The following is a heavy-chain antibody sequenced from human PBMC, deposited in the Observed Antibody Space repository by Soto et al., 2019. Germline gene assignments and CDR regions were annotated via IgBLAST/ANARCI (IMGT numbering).Heavy chain of an antibody. CDR3: ARTRRRDGYNPLDY. Sequence: QVQLVESGGGVVQPGRSLRLSCAASGFTFSSYAMHWVRQAPGKGLEWVAVISYDGSNKYYADSVKGRFTISRDNSKNTLYLQMNSLRAEDTAVYYCARTRRRDGYNPLDYWGQGTLVTVSS. CDR1: GFTFSSYA. D-gene: IGHD5-12*01. CDR2: ISYDGSNK. J-gene: IGHJ4*02. V-gene: IGHV3-30-3*01.